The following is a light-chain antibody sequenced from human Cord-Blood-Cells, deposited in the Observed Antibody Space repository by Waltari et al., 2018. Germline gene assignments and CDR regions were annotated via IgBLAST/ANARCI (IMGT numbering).Light chain of an antibody. J-gene: IGLJ1*01. Sequence: QSALSQPASVPGSPGQSITISCTGTSSAAGAYNYVSWYQQPPGKAPKLMIYDVSNRPSGVSNRFSGSKSGNTASLTISGLQAEDEADYYCSSYTSSSTYVFGTGTKVTVL. CDR2: DVS. CDR3: SSYTSSSTYV. CDR1: SSAAGAYNY. V-gene: IGLV2-14*01.